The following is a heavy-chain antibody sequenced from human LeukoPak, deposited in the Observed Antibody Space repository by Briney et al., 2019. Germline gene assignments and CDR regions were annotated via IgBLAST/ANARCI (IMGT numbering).Heavy chain of an antibody. Sequence: SETLSLTCTVSGGSISSSSYYWGWIRQPPGKGLEWTGSIDHSGSTYYNPSLKSRITISVDTSKNQFSLKLSSVTAADTAVYYCARGPGGAWYFDLWGRGTLVTVSS. D-gene: IGHD1-14*01. CDR1: GGSISSSSYY. V-gene: IGHV4-39*07. CDR2: IDHSGST. CDR3: ARGPGGAWYFDL. J-gene: IGHJ2*01.